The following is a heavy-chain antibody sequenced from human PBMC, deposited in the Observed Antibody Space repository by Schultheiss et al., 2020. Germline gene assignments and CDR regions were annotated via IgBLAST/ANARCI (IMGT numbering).Heavy chain of an antibody. D-gene: IGHD6-13*01. V-gene: IGHV3-74*01. J-gene: IGHJ6*02. CDR3: ARDRGSRRSYYYYGMDV. CDR2: INSDGSST. CDR1: GFTFSSYW. Sequence: GESLKISCAASGFTFSSYWMHWVRQAPGKGLVWVSRINSDGSSTSYADSVKGRFTISRDNSKNTLYLQMNSLRAEDTAVYYCARDRGSRRSYYYYGMDVWGQGTTVTVSS.